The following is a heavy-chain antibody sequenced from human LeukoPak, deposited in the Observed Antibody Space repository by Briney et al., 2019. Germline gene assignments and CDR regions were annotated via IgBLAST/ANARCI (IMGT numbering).Heavy chain of an antibody. J-gene: IGHJ4*02. V-gene: IGHV3-23*01. Sequence: GGSLRLSCVASGFTFSSHAMRWARQAPGKGLESISAIGGSGGTTYYADSVQGRFTISRDNSKDTLYLQMNSLRAEDTAVYFCARERGYSYAYFDYWGQGTLVTVSS. CDR3: ARERGYSYAYFDY. CDR1: GFTFSSHA. D-gene: IGHD5-18*01. CDR2: IGGSGGTT.